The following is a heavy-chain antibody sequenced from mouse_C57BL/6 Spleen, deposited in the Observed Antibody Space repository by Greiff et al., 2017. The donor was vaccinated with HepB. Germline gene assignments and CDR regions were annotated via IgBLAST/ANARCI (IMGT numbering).Heavy chain of an antibody. V-gene: IGHV1-55*01. D-gene: IGHD2-2*01. CDR3: ARGHYGYDGFDY. CDR2: IYPGSGST. Sequence: VQLQQPGAELVKPGASVKMSCKASGYTFTSYWINWVKQRPGQGLEWIGDIYPGSGSTNYNEKFKSKATLTVDTSSSTAYMQLSSLTSEDSAVYYCARGHYGYDGFDYWGQGTTLTVSS. J-gene: IGHJ2*01. CDR1: GYTFTSYW.